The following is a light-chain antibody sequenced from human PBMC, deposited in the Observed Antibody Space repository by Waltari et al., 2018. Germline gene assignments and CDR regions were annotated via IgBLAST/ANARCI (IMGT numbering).Light chain of an antibody. Sequence: DIQMTQPPSTLSASVGDRVTITCRASQSISSWLAWYQQKPGKAPKLLIYKASSLESGVPSRFSGSGSGTEFTLTISSLQPDDFATYYCQQYNRYSWTFGQGTKVEIK. V-gene: IGKV1-5*03. J-gene: IGKJ1*01. CDR1: QSISSW. CDR3: QQYNRYSWT. CDR2: KAS.